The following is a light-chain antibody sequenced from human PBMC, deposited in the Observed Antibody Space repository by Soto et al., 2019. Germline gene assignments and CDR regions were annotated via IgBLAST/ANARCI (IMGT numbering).Light chain of an antibody. J-gene: IGKJ1*01. CDR2: GIS. V-gene: IGKV3-20*01. Sequence: EIELTQSPGTLSLSPGERATLSCRASHTISSSYLAWYQQKPGQAPRLLMYGISRRATGIPDTFSGSGSGTDFTLTITRLEPEDFAVYYCQQYVTSSPRTFGQGTKVEIK. CDR1: HTISSSY. CDR3: QQYVTSSPRT.